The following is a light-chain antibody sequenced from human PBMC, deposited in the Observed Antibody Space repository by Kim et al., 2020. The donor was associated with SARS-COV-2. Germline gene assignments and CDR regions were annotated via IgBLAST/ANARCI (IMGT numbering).Light chain of an antibody. CDR2: GAS. Sequence: ASVGDRVTITCRASQSISTSLNWYQQKPGKAPKLLVYGASGLQGGVPSRFSGSVSGTDFTLTISSLQPEDFATYYCQQGYSHPFTFGPGTKVDIK. CDR1: QSISTS. CDR3: QQGYSHPFT. J-gene: IGKJ3*01. V-gene: IGKV1-39*01.